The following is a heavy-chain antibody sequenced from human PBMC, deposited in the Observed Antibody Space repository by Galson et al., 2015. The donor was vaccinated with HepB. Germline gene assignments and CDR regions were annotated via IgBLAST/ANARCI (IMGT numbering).Heavy chain of an antibody. CDR2: IYWDGDN. CDR3: AYRTLYTNVWWSGHYLNYWFDW. CDR1: GVSLSTSGVS. V-gene: IGHV2-5*02. D-gene: IGHD2-8*02. Sequence: PALVKPTQTLTLTCTLSGVSLSTSGVSVGWIRQPPGKALEWLATIYWDGDNDRTPSLKTRLSISTDTSKSVVILSLTNVDPVDTATYFCAYRTLYTNVWWSGHYLNYWFDWWGQGTLVTVSS. J-gene: IGHJ4*02.